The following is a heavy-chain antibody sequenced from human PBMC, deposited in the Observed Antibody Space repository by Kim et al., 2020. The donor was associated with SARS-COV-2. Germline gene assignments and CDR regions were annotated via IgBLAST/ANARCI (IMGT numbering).Heavy chain of an antibody. CDR1: GGSISSYY. Sequence: SETLSLTCTVSGGSISSYYWSWIRQPPGKGLEWIGYIYYSGSTNYNPSLKSRVTISVDTSKNQFSLKLSSVTAADTAVYYCARGTPTPWGGYYGSGDGLDYWGQGTLVTVSS. D-gene: IGHD3-10*01. CDR2: IYYSGST. CDR3: ARGTPTPWGGYYGSGDGLDY. V-gene: IGHV4-59*08. J-gene: IGHJ4*02.